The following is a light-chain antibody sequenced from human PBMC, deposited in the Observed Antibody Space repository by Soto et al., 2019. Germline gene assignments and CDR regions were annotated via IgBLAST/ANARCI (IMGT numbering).Light chain of an antibody. V-gene: IGKV3-20*01. CDR2: GAF. Sequence: LTQSPSSLSASVGDRVTITCRASQSLSSSYFAWYQHKPGQGPRLLIYGAFTRATGIPDRFSGSGSGTDFTLTISRLEPEDFAVYYCQQHETLITFGQGTRLEIK. CDR3: QQHETLIT. J-gene: IGKJ5*01. CDR1: QSLSSSY.